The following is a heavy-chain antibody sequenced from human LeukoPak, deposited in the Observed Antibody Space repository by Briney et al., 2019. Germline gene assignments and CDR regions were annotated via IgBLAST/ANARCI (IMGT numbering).Heavy chain of an antibody. D-gene: IGHD2-8*01. V-gene: IGHV4-59*01. Sequence: PSETLSLTCTASGGSISSYYWSWIRQPPGKGLEWIWYIYYSGSTNYNPSLKSRATTSVDTSKNQFSLKLSSVTAADTAVYYCARGSGSSGVFDYWGQGTLVTVSS. CDR3: ARGSGSSGVFDY. J-gene: IGHJ4*02. CDR1: GGSISSYY. CDR2: IYYSGST.